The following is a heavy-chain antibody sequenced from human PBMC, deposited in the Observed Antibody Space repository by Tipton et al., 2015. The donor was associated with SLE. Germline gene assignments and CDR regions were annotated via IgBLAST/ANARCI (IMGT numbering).Heavy chain of an antibody. CDR3: ARGEAMIT. J-gene: IGHJ5*02. D-gene: IGHD5-12*01. CDR2: IIPAFGTA. Sequence: QSGPEVKKPGSSVKVSCKASGGTLSSYFITWVRQAPGQGLEWMGGIIPAFGTANYAQKFQVRVTITADESTSTAYMELSSLRSEDTAVYYCARGEAMITWGQGTLVTVSS. V-gene: IGHV1-69*01. CDR1: GGTLSSYF.